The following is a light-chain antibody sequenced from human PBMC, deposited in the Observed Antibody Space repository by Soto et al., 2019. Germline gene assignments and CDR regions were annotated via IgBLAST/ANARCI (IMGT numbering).Light chain of an antibody. CDR2: DAS. V-gene: IGKV3-11*01. CDR1: QSVSSH. Sequence: EIVFTQSPATLSFSPGERATLSCRASQSVSSHLAWYQQKPGQAPRLLIYDASNRATGIPARFSGSGSGTDFTLTISSLEPEDFAVYYCQQRSNWPPFTLGPGTKVDIK. CDR3: QQRSNWPPFT. J-gene: IGKJ3*01.